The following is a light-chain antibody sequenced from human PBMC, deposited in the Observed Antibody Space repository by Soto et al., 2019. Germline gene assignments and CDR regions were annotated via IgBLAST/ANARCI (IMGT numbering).Light chain of an antibody. J-gene: IGKJ2*01. Sequence: DIQVTQSPSSLSASVGDRVTISCRASQSISTYLNWYQHKPGKAPKLLIHAASSLRSGVPSRFSGSGYGTDFTLTISSLQPEDFATYYCQQSYSTPYTFGQGTKLEIK. CDR1: QSISTY. CDR2: AAS. V-gene: IGKV1-39*01. CDR3: QQSYSTPYT.